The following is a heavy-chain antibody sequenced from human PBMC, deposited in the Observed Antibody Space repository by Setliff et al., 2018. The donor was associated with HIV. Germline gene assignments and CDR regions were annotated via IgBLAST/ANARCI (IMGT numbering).Heavy chain of an antibody. J-gene: IGHJ5*02. CDR1: GYTFTKFD. CDR3: ARTWGAGVTGYWFEP. V-gene: IGHV1-8*01. Sequence: WASVKVSCKASGYTFTKFDINWVRQATGQGLEWMGWMNPNSGNTGFAQKFQGRVTMTRNTSISTAYMELRSLRSEDTAVYFCARTWGAGVTGYWFEPWGQGTRVTVSS. CDR2: MNPNSGNT. D-gene: IGHD3-9*01.